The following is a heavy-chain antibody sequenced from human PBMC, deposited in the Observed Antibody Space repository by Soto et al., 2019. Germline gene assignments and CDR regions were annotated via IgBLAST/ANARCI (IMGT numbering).Heavy chain of an antibody. CDR2: IYYSGST. V-gene: IGHV4-59*01. J-gene: IGHJ6*02. D-gene: IGHD1-26*01. Sequence: SETLSLTCTVSGGSISSYYWTWIRHPPGKGLEWIGYIYYSGSTDYNPSLKSRVTISVDTSKNQFSLKLSSVTAADTAVYYCARENSGSYYCCMDVWGQGPTVTVS. CDR1: GGSISSYY. CDR3: ARENSGSYYCCMDV.